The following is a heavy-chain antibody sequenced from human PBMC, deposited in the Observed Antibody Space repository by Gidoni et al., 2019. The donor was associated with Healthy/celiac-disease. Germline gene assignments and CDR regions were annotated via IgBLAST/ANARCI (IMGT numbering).Heavy chain of an antibody. Sequence: QVQLVQSGAEVKKPGASVKVSCKASGYTFTGYYMHWVRQAPGQGLEWMGWINPNSGGTNYAQKFQGRVTMIRDTSISTAYMELSRLRSDDTAVYYCARIGQYHSSQYPTDYWGQGTLVTVSS. J-gene: IGHJ4*02. V-gene: IGHV1-2*02. D-gene: IGHD6-13*01. CDR1: GYTFTGYY. CDR3: ARIGQYHSSQYPTDY. CDR2: INPNSGGT.